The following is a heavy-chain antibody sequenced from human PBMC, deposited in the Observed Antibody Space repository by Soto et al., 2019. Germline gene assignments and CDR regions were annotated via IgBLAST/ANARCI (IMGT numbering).Heavy chain of an antibody. Sequence: QVQLVQSGAEVKKPGASVKVSCKASGYTFTSYYMHWVRQAPGQGLEWMGIINPSGGSTSYAKKFQGRVTMTRDTSTSTVYMELSSLRSEDTAVYYCARTPMRGYSSGWYNYHFDYWGQGSLVTVSS. CDR2: INPSGGST. D-gene: IGHD6-19*01. V-gene: IGHV1-46*01. CDR3: ARTPMRGYSSGWYNYHFDY. J-gene: IGHJ4*02. CDR1: GYTFTSYY.